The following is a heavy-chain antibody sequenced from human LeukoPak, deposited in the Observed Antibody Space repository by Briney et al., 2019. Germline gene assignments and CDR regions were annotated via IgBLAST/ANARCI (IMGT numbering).Heavy chain of an antibody. CDR2: ISWNSGSI. V-gene: IGHV3-9*01. J-gene: IGHJ4*02. Sequence: GRSLRLSCAASGFTFDDCAMHWVRQAPGKGLEWVSGISWNSGSIGYADSVKGRFTISRDNAKNSLYLQMNSLRAEDTALYYCAKGIAAAVTYYFDYWGQGTLVTVSS. CDR1: GFTFDDCA. CDR3: AKGIAAAVTYYFDY. D-gene: IGHD6-13*01.